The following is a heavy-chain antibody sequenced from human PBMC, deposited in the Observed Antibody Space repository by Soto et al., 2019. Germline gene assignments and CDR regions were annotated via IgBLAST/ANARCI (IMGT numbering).Heavy chain of an antibody. J-gene: IGHJ2*01. D-gene: IGHD2-21*02. CDR2: IIPIFGTT. CDR1: GGTLSNFG. Sequence: QVQLVQSGAEAQKPGSSVKVSCKTSGGTLSNFGISWVRQAPGQGPEWMGGIIPIFGTTNYAQKLQGRVTITAYESTSAVYMELRSLRSEDTAVYYCSRDFSGGPCYSVPWYFDLWGRGTLITVSS. CDR3: SRDFSGGPCYSVPWYFDL. V-gene: IGHV1-69*01.